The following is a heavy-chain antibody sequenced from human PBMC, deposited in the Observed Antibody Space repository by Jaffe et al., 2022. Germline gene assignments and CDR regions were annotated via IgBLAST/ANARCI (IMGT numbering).Heavy chain of an antibody. Sequence: QVQLQESGPGLVKPSQTLSLTCTVSGGSISSGSYYWSWIRQPAGKGLEWIGRIYTSGSTNYNPSLKSRVTISVDTSKNQFSLKLSSVTAADTAVYYCARGREVVRYFDWLPYYYMDVWGKGTTVTVSS. D-gene: IGHD3-9*01. V-gene: IGHV4-61*02. CDR3: ARGREVVRYFDWLPYYYMDV. CDR2: IYTSGST. J-gene: IGHJ6*03. CDR1: GGSISSGSYY.